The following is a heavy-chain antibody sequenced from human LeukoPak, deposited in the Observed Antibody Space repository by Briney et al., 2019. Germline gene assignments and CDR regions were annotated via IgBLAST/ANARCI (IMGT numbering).Heavy chain of an antibody. V-gene: IGHV1-18*01. J-gene: IGHJ4*02. CDR3: ARATRELRGSNWGDLDY. D-gene: IGHD7-27*01. CDR1: GYTFSRYG. Sequence: ASVKVSCKASGYTFSRYGISWVRQAPGQGLEWMAWTSAYNGNTKYAQKVQGRVTMTTDTSTSTAYMELRSLRSDDTAVYYCARATRELRGSNWGDLDYWGQGTLVTVSS. CDR2: TSAYNGNT.